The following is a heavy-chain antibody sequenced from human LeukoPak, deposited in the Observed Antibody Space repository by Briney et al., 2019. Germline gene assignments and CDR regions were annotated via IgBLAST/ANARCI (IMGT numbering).Heavy chain of an antibody. V-gene: IGHV1-2*02. CDR2: INPKIGGT. CDR3: ARDSSRRPQNYDIATSFSTDY. J-gene: IGHJ4*02. CDR1: GYTFTDYY. D-gene: IGHD3-9*01. Sequence: ASVEVSCKASGYTFTDYYIHWVRQAPGQGLEWMGWINPKIGGTNYAQRFQGRVSMTSDTSITTAYMELRRVTSDDTAVYYCARDSSRRPQNYDIATSFSTDYWGQGTLVTVSS.